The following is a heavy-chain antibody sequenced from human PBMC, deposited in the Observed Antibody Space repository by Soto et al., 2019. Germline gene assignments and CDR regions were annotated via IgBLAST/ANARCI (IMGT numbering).Heavy chain of an antibody. V-gene: IGHV1-18*01. J-gene: IGHJ3*02. CDR3: ARDVSASDWLFFGDAFDI. Sequence: ASVKVSCKASGYTFTSYGISWVRQAPGQGLEWMGWISAYNGNTNYAQKLQGRVTMTTDTSTSTAYMELRSLRSDDTAVYYCARDVSASDWLFFGDAFDIWGQGTMVTVSS. D-gene: IGHD3-9*01. CDR2: ISAYNGNT. CDR1: GYTFTSYG.